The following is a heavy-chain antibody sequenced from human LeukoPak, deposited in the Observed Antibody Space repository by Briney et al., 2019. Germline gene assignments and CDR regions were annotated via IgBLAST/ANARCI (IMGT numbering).Heavy chain of an antibody. CDR1: GGSISSYY. Sequence: SETLSLTCTVSGGSISSYYWSWIRQPAGKGLEWTGRIYISGSTNYNPSLKSRVTMSVDTSKNQFSLKLSSVTAADTAVYYCARGGYCSGGSCYFYYYYYMDVWGKGTTVTISS. V-gene: IGHV4-4*07. D-gene: IGHD2-15*01. CDR3: ARGGYCSGGSCYFYYYYYMDV. J-gene: IGHJ6*03. CDR2: IYISGST.